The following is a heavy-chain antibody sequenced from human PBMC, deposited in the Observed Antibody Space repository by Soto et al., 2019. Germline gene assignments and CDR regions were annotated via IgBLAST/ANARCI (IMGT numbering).Heavy chain of an antibody. V-gene: IGHV3-33*01. Sequence: QSGGSLRLSCAASGFTFSSYGMHWVRQAPGKGLEWVAVIWYDGSNKYYADSVKGRFTISRDNSKNTLYLQMNSLRAEDTAVYYCARDQGVVSASYYYYGMDVWGQGTTVTVSS. CDR1: GFTFSSYG. CDR2: IWYDGSNK. J-gene: IGHJ6*02. CDR3: ARDQGVVSASYYYYGMDV. D-gene: IGHD2-15*01.